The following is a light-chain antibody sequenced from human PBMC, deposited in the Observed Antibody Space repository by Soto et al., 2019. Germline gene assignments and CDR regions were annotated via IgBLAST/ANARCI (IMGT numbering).Light chain of an antibody. J-gene: IGLJ1*01. CDR2: EVT. CDR1: SGDIGYVNY. Sequence: QSVLTQPASVSGSRGQSISVSCTGSSGDIGYVNYVSWYQQHPGKAPKLLIYEVTNRPSGVSDRFSGYKSGNTASLTISGLKAEDEADYYCSSYIPTSVIYVFAEGTKVTVL. CDR3: SSYIPTSVIYV. V-gene: IGLV2-14*01.